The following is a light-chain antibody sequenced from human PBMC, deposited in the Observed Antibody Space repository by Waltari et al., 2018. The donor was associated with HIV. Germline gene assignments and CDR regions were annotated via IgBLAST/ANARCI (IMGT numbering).Light chain of an antibody. CDR2: SNN. CDR1: GSNTGSNT. J-gene: IGLJ3*02. Sequence: QSVLTHPPPAPGTPGQRVTPACPGRGSNTGSNTLTWSKQLPGTAPKPLIYSNNQRPSGVPDRFSGSKSGTSASLAISGLQAEEEADYYCAAWDDSLAWVFGGGTKLTVL. V-gene: IGLV1-44*01. CDR3: AAWDDSLAWV.